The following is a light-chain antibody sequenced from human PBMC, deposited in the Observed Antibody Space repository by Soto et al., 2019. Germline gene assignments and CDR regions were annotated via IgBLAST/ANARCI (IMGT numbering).Light chain of an antibody. J-gene: IGKJ5*01. Sequence: THMTQSLAAVSAYERDRVTITCQASQDINKNLIWYQQKPGQAPKLLIYDASDLETGVPSRFSGSGSGTGFTFTISSLQPEDFATYYCQQYESLPLTFAQGGLLEV. V-gene: IGKV1-33*01. CDR3: QQYESLPLT. CDR1: QDINKN. CDR2: DAS.